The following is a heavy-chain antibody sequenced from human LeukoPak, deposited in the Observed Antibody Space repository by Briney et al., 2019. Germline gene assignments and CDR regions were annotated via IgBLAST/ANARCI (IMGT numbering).Heavy chain of an antibody. J-gene: IGHJ4*02. CDR1: EFTFSSYS. V-gene: IGHV3-48*04. D-gene: IGHD3/OR15-3a*01. Sequence: PGGSLRLSCAASEFTFSSYSMNWVRQAPGKGLEWVSYIGSSSTNIYYADSVKGRFTISRDNAKDSLYLQMNSLRAEDTAVYYCAKEAWTGDLDYWGQGTLVTVSS. CDR2: IGSSSTNI. CDR3: AKEAWTGDLDY.